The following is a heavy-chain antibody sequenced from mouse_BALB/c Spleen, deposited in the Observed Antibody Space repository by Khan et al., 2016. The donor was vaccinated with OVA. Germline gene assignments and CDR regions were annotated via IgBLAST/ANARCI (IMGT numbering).Heavy chain of an antibody. Sequence: QVRLQQSGAELAKPGASVKLSCAASGYTFTTYCMHWIKQSPEQGLEWIAYINPSTGYTEYNNNFKDQVTLTADESSSTAYMQLNSLKSEDSAVDYCARRGLYGTFTYWGQGTLVTVSA. V-gene: IGHV1-7*01. J-gene: IGHJ3*01. CDR3: ARRGLYGTFTY. CDR1: GYTFTTYC. D-gene: IGHD2-10*02. CDR2: INPSTGYT.